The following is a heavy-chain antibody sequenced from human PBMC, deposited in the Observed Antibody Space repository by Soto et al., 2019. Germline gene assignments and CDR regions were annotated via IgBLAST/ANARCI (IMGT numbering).Heavy chain of an antibody. V-gene: IGHV3-30-3*01. CDR3: ARSEATALDY. J-gene: IGHJ4*02. CDR1: GFTFSSQT. CDR2: ISSDGDKK. Sequence: QVELVESGGGVVHPGKPLRLSCVASGFTFSSQTMHWVRQAPGKGLAWVAAISSDGDKKQYADSVMGRFSISRDKSQNHFSLQLTSVTAADTAVYYCARSEATALDYWGQGTLVTVSS.